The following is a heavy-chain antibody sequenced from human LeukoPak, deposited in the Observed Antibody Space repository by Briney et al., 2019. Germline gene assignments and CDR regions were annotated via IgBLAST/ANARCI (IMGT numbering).Heavy chain of an antibody. V-gene: IGHV1-69*13. CDR1: GGTFSSYA. D-gene: IGHD2-15*01. CDR2: IIPIFGTA. Sequence: ASVKVSCKASGGTFSSYAISWVRQAPGQGLEWMGGIIPIFGTANYAQKFQGRVTITADESTSTAYMELSSLRSEDTAVYYCARDLRCGGSGGSCYSGSGYYYYMDVWGKGTTVTVSS. J-gene: IGHJ6*03. CDR3: ARDLRCGGSGGSCYSGSGYYYYMDV.